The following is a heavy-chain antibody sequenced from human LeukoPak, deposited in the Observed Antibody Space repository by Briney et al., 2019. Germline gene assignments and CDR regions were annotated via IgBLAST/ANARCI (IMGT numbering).Heavy chain of an antibody. CDR3: LAGGGY. V-gene: IGHV3-7*01. Sequence: GGSLRLSCAASGLTFARLWMNWVRQAPGKGLEWVANINPAGSETYYVDSVKGRFTVSRDNARNSLYLQMNWLRGEDTAVYYCLAGGGYWGQGTLVTVSS. CDR1: GLTFARLW. J-gene: IGHJ4*02. CDR2: INPAGSET. D-gene: IGHD3-16*01.